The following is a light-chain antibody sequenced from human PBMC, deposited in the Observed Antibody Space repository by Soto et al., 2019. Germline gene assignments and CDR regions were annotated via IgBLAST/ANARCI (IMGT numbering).Light chain of an antibody. V-gene: IGKV3-20*01. J-gene: IGKJ1*01. Sequence: EIVLTQSPGTLSLSPGERATLSCRASQSVSSSYLAWYQQKPGQAPRLLIYGAYIRATGIPDRFNGSGSGTDFTLTISRLEPEDFAVYYCQQYGSSPWTFGQGTKVEIK. CDR2: GAY. CDR1: QSVSSSY. CDR3: QQYGSSPWT.